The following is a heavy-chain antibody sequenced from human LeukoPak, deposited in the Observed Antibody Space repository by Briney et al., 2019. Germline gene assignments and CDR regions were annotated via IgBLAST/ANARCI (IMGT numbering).Heavy chain of an antibody. CDR1: GGSISSSSYY. D-gene: IGHD6-19*01. CDR3: ARESRAVAGKVDY. V-gene: IGHV4-39*07. Sequence: ASETLSLTCTVSGGSISSSSYYWGWIRQPPEKGLEWIGSIYYSGSTYYNPSLKSRVTISVDTSKNQFSLKLSSVTAADTAVYYCARESRAVAGKVDYWGQGTLVTVSS. J-gene: IGHJ4*02. CDR2: IYYSGST.